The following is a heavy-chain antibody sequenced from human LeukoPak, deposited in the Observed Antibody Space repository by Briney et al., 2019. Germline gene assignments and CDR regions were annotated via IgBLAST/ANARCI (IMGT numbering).Heavy chain of an antibody. CDR1: GYTFTGYY. CDR2: INPNSGGT. D-gene: IGHD3-22*01. CDR3: ARDLENYYDSSGYGGPFDY. J-gene: IGHJ4*02. V-gene: IGHV1-2*02. Sequence: ASVKGSCKASGYTFTGYYMHWVRQAPGQGLEWMGWINPNSGGTNYAQKFQGRVTMTRDTSISTAYMELSRLRSGDTAVYYCARDLENYYDSSGYGGPFDYWGQGTLVTVSS.